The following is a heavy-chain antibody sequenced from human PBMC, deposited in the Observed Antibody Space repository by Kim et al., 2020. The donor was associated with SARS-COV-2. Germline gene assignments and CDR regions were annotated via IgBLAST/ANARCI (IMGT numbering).Heavy chain of an antibody. CDR2: ISYDGSNK. Sequence: GGSLRLSCAASGFTFSSYAMHWVRQAPGKGLEWVAVISYDGSNKYYADSVKDRFTISRDNSKNTLYLQMNSLGAEDTAVFYCASLPSPVDGSGPSSFDYWGQGTLVTVSS. J-gene: IGHJ4*02. V-gene: IGHV3-30-3*01. D-gene: IGHD3-22*01. CDR1: GFTFSSYA. CDR3: ASLPSPVDGSGPSSFDY.